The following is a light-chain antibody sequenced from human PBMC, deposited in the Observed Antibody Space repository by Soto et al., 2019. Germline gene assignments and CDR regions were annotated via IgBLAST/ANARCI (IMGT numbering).Light chain of an antibody. J-gene: IGKJ1*01. CDR2: DAS. CDR1: KDINKI. Sequence: IRMSQSPSSVCDSXGDRVTIDCQARKDINKILLGYQQRPGRATKFLXXDASTLESGVQSRLSGSGSGKEFTLNISSLLTDEFATYYCEQYNSYSSWTFGQGTKVDIK. V-gene: IGKV1-5*01. CDR3: EQYNSYSSWT.